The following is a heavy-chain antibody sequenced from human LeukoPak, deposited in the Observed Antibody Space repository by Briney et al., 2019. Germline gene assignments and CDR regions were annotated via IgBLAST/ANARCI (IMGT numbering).Heavy chain of an antibody. V-gene: IGHV4-34*01. CDR3: ARGLGITIFGVVTHPSDY. CDR1: GGSFSGYY. Sequence: SETLSLTCAVYGGSFSGYYWSWIRQPPGKGLERIGEINHSGSTNYNPSLKSRVTISVDTSKNQFSLKLSSVTAADTAVYYCARGLGITIFGVVTHPSDYWGQGTLVTVSS. CDR2: INHSGST. J-gene: IGHJ4*02. D-gene: IGHD3-3*01.